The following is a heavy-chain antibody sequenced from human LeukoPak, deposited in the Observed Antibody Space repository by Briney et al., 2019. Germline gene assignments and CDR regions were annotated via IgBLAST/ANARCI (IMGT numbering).Heavy chain of an antibody. V-gene: IGHV3-21*01. CDR3: ARDLRFYGD. CDR1: GFTFSNYN. D-gene: IGHD4-17*01. J-gene: IGHJ4*02. Sequence: GGSLRLSCAASGFTFSNYNMNWVRQAPGKGLEWASSISSSSGYIYYADSLKGRFTISRDNAKNSLYLQMNSLRAEDTAVYYCARDLRFYGDWGQGTLVTVSS. CDR2: ISSSSGYI.